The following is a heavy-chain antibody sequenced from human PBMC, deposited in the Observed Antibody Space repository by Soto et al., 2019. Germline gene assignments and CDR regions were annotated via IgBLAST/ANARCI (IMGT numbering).Heavy chain of an antibody. J-gene: IGHJ4*02. D-gene: IGHD3-16*01. CDR1: GFTFSSYG. CDR3: ARDGGAMDPFDY. CDR2: IWYDGSNK. Sequence: LRLSCAASGFTFSSYGMHWVRQAPGKGLEWVAVIWYDGSNKYYADSVKGRFTISRDNSKNTLYLQMNSLRAEDTAVYYCARDGGAMDPFDYWGQGTLVTVSS. V-gene: IGHV3-33*01.